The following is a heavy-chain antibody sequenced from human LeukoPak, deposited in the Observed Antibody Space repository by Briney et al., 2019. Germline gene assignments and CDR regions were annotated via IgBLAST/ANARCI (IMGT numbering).Heavy chain of an antibody. CDR1: GGTFSSYA. D-gene: IGHD2-15*01. CDR3: AGALGCGGSCYYFDY. J-gene: IGHJ4*02. Sequence: GASVKVSCKASGGTFSSYAISWVRQAPGQGLEWMGGIIPIFGTANYAQKFQGRVTITADKSTSTAYMELSSLRSEDTAVYYCAGALGCGGSCYYFDYWGQGTLVTVSS. V-gene: IGHV1-69*06. CDR2: IIPIFGTA.